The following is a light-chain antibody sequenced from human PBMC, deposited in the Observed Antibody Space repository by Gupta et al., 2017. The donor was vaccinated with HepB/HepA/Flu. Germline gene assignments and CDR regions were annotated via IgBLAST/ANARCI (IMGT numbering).Light chain of an antibody. V-gene: IGKV3-20*01. Sequence: ESVLTQSPGTLSWSPGERATLSCRASQSISNSYLAWYQQKPGQVPRLLIYGASSRATGIPDSFSGSGAGTDFTLTSSGLEPEDFAVYYGHQDRRSVSFGHGTIVDIK. CDR2: GAS. J-gene: IGKJ3*01. CDR1: QSISNSY. CDR3: HQDRRSVS.